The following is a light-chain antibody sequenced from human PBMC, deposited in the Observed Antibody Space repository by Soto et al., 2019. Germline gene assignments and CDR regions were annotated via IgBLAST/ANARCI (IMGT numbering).Light chain of an antibody. CDR2: GAS. Sequence: EIVLTQSPGTLSLSPGERATLSCRASQSVSSSYLAWYQQKPGQAPRLLIYGASSRATGISDRFSGSGSGTDFTLTISRLEPEDFAVYYCQQYGSSPWMFGQVIKVEIK. V-gene: IGKV3-20*01. J-gene: IGKJ1*01. CDR1: QSVSSSY. CDR3: QQYGSSPWM.